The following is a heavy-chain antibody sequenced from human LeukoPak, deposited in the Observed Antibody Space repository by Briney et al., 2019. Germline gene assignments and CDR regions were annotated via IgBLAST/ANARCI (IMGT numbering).Heavy chain of an antibody. CDR3: ARDGLSSGWSFDY. D-gene: IGHD6-19*01. J-gene: IGHJ4*02. V-gene: IGHV4-34*01. Sequence: PSETLSLTRAVYGGSFSGYYWSWIRQPPGKGLEWIGEINHSGSTNYNPSLKSRVTTSVDTSKNQFSLKLSSVTAADTAVYYWARDGLSSGWSFDYWGQGTLVTVSS. CDR2: INHSGST. CDR1: GGSFSGYY.